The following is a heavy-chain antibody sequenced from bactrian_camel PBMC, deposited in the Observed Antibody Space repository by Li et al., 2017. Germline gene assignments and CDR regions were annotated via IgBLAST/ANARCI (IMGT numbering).Heavy chain of an antibody. CDR2: IYSEGSAP. CDR1: RNIFSDHC. V-gene: IGHV3S6*01. CDR3: AAPITWGAAVEICSFAASEYNY. J-gene: IGHJ4*01. D-gene: IGHD1*01. Sequence: VQLVESGGGSVQTGGSLRLSCVASRNIFSDHCMAWFRQRPGKEREGVAGIYSEGSAPDYADSVKGRFTISQDNAKNTVFLQMDSLKPEDTAMYYCAAPITWGAAVEICSFAASEYNYWGQGTQVTVS.